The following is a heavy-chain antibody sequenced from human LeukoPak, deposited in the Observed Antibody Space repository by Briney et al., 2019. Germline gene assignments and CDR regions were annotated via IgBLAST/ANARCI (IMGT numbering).Heavy chain of an antibody. Sequence: GGSLEISCKGSGFNFTSYWIRGGRQLPGKGLEGMGRIDPSDSYTNDSPSFQGHVTISADKSISTAYLQWSSLKASDTAMYYCARRVYYGSGSYYYWGQGTLVTVSS. CDR2: IDPSDSYT. J-gene: IGHJ4*02. CDR1: GFNFTSYW. V-gene: IGHV5-10-1*01. D-gene: IGHD3-10*01. CDR3: ARRVYYGSGSYYY.